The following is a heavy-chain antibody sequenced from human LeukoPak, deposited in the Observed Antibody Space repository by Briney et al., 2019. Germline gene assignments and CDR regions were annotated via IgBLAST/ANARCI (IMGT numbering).Heavy chain of an antibody. CDR1: GYSSTSYW. Sequence: GESLKISCKGSGYSSTSYWIGWVRQMPGKGLEWMGIIYPGDSDTRYSPSFQSEVTISVGKSISTAYLQWSSLKASDTAMYYCARYGDFALRSQVPREGYFQYWGQGTLVTVSS. D-gene: IGHD4-17*01. CDR2: IYPGDSDT. J-gene: IGHJ1*01. V-gene: IGHV5-51*01. CDR3: ARYGDFALRSQVPREGYFQY.